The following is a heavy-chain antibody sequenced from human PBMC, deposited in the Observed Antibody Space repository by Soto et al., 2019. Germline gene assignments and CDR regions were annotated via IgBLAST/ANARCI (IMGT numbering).Heavy chain of an antibody. CDR3: ARDLWVEPELYYYGMDV. Sequence: KTSETLSLTCTVSGDSSVSSSSYYWSWIRQTPGKGLEWIGHIFYSGTTYYNPSLKSRLTISVDTSKNHFSLRLTSVTAADTAVYYCARDLWVEPELYYYGMDVWGQGTTVTVSS. V-gene: IGHV4-30-4*01. CDR1: GDSSVSSSSYY. CDR2: IFYSGTT. D-gene: IGHD1-1*01. J-gene: IGHJ6*02.